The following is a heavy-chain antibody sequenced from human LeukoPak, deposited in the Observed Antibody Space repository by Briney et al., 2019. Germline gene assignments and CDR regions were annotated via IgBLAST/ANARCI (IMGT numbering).Heavy chain of an antibody. Sequence: SETLSLTCTVSGGSISSYYWSWIRQPPGKGLEWIGYIYYSGSTNYNPSLKSRVTISVDTSKNQFSLKLSSVTAADTAVYYCARLPDNYDILTGYDYWGQGTLVTVSS. CDR3: ARLPDNYDILTGYDY. V-gene: IGHV4-59*01. D-gene: IGHD3-9*01. J-gene: IGHJ4*02. CDR2: IYYSGST. CDR1: GGSISSYY.